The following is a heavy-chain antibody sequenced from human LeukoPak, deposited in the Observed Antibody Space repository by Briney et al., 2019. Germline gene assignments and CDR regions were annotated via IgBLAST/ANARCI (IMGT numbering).Heavy chain of an antibody. J-gene: IGHJ4*02. Sequence: SETLSLTCTVSGGSISSSSYYWGWIRQPPGKGLEWIGSIYYSGTTHYNPSLKSRVTISVDTSKNQFSLKLSSVTAADTAVYYCARHRWHINERGKRYYFDYWGQGTLVTVSS. D-gene: IGHD2-21*01. CDR3: ARHRWHINERGKRYYFDY. V-gene: IGHV4-39*01. CDR1: GGSISSSSYY. CDR2: IYYSGTT.